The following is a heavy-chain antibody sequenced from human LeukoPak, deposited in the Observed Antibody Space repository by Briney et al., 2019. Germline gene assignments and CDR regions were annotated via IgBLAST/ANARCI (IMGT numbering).Heavy chain of an antibody. V-gene: IGHV3-23*01. D-gene: IGHD3-10*01. CDR1: GFTISTYG. CDR2: ISGGTT. J-gene: IGHJ4*02. Sequence: GGSLRLSCAASGFTISTYGMSWVRQAPGKGLEWVSSISGGTTYYTDSVKGRFTISRDNSKNTVSLQMSSLRAGDTAVYYCAKSVFHSGNYWGQGTLVTVSS. CDR3: AKSVFHSGNY.